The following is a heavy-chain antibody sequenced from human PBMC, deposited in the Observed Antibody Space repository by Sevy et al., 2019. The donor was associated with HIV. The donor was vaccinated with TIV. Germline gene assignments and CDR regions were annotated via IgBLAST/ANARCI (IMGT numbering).Heavy chain of an antibody. CDR1: GYRFTDYW. CDR2: IYPGDSDT. CDR3: ARGARGTLPSYYYYGWDI. J-gene: IGHJ6*02. Sequence: GESLKISCKGSGYRFTDYWIAWVRQRPGKGLEWMGIIYPGDSDTIYSRSFRGQVTISVDKSITTAYVKWSTLKASDTGIYYCARGARGTLPSYYYYGWDIWGQGTTVTVSS. V-gene: IGHV5-51*01.